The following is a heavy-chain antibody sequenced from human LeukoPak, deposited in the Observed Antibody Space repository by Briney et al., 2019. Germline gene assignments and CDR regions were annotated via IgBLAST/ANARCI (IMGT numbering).Heavy chain of an antibody. CDR3: ARVVGATDYYYYMDV. CDR1: GFTFSDYY. V-gene: IGHV3-11*04. J-gene: IGHJ6*03. Sequence: GGSLRLSCAASGFTFSDYYMSWIRQAPGKGLEWVSYISSSGSTIYYADSVKGRFTISRDNAKNSLYLQMNSLRAEDTAVYYCARVVGATDYYYYMDVWGKGTTVTVSS. D-gene: IGHD1-26*01. CDR2: ISSSGSTI.